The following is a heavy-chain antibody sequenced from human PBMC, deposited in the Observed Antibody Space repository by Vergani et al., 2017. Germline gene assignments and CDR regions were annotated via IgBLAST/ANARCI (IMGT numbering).Heavy chain of an antibody. Sequence: QVQLVQSGAEVKKPGSSVKVSCKASGGTFSSYAISWVRQAPGQGLEWMGGIIPIFGTANYAQKFQGRVTITADESTSTAYMELCSLRSEDTAVYYCAIAYCGGDCYSYWYFDLWGRGTLVTVSS. V-gene: IGHV1-69*12. J-gene: IGHJ2*01. CDR1: GGTFSSYA. CDR3: AIAYCGGDCYSYWYFDL. CDR2: IIPIFGTA. D-gene: IGHD2-21*02.